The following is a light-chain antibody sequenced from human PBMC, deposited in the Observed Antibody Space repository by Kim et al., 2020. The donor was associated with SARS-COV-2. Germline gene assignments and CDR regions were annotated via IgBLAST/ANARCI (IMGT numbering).Light chain of an antibody. V-gene: IGLV2-8*01. CDR3: NSYAGSNNWV. Sequence: GQSATISCTGTSSDVGGYNYVSWYQQHPGKAPKLMIYEVSKRPSGVPDRFSGSKSGNTASLTVSGLQAEDEADYYCNSYAGSNNWVFGGGTQLTVL. CDR2: EVS. J-gene: IGLJ3*02. CDR1: SSDVGGYNY.